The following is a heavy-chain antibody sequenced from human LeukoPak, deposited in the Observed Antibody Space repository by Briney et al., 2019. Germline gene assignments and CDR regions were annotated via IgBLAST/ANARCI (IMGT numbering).Heavy chain of an antibody. CDR3: AKDASCVTGTNFEY. Sequence: PGGSLRLSCAASGFTFRSPAMSWVRQAPGKGLEWVSAISGSGDSTDYEDSVKVRFTNSKDNSKNTLYLQMNSLRAEDKDVYYCAKDASCVTGTNFEYWGQGTLVTVSS. CDR2: ISGSGDST. D-gene: IGHD6-19*01. V-gene: IGHV3-23*01. CDR1: GFTFRSPA. J-gene: IGHJ4*02.